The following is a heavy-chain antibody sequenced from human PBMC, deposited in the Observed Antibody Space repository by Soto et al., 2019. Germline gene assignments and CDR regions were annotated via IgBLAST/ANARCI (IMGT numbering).Heavy chain of an antibody. J-gene: IGHJ5*02. D-gene: IGHD6-6*01. CDR2: INHSGST. Sequence: ETLSLTCAVYGGSFSGYYWSWIRQPPGKGLEWIGEINHSGSTNYNPSLKSRVTISVDTSKNQFSLKLSSVTAADTAVYYCARGLYSSSYDGGFLGGGHNWFDPWGQGTLVTVYS. CDR1: GGSFSGYY. V-gene: IGHV4-34*01. CDR3: ARGLYSSSYDGGFLGGGHNWFDP.